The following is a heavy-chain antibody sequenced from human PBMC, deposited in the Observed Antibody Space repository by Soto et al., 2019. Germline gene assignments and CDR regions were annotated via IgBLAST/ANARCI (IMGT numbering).Heavy chain of an antibody. V-gene: IGHV3-23*01. CDR2: ISVSGGST. D-gene: IGHD1-26*01. Sequence: EVQLLESGGGLIQPGGSLRLSCAASGFTFSSYAMSWVRQAPGKGLEWVSSISVSGGSTYYADSVKGRFTISRDNSKNTLYLQMNSLRAEDTALYYCAKGGWVNYFDYWGQGTLVTVSS. J-gene: IGHJ4*02. CDR3: AKGGWVNYFDY. CDR1: GFTFSSYA.